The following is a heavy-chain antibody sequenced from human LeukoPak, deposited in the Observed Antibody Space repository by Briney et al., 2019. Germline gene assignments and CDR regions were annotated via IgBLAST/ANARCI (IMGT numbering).Heavy chain of an antibody. CDR3: AKDTPSLTTGGMDV. J-gene: IGHJ6*02. Sequence: GGSLRLSCAASGFTFDDYAMHWVRQAPGKGLEWVSGISWSSGSIGYADSVKGRFTISRDNAKNSLYLQMNSLRAEDTALYYCAKDTPSLTTGGMDVWGQGTTVTVSS. CDR1: GFTFDDYA. CDR2: ISWSSGSI. V-gene: IGHV3-9*01. D-gene: IGHD4-11*01.